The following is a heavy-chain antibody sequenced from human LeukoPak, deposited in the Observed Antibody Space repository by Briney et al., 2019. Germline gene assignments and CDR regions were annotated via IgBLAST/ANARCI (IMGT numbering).Heavy chain of an antibody. CDR2: ISAGGIIT. Sequence: PGGSLRLSCAASGFTFTSYSMNWVRQAPGKGLQWVAGISAGGIITYYANSLNGRFTISRDNSKSTLYLHLSSLRVEDTAIYYCAKGVEVSDAARHWGQGALVTVSS. J-gene: IGHJ4*02. CDR1: GFTFTSYS. CDR3: AKGVEVSDAARH. D-gene: IGHD5/OR15-5a*01. V-gene: IGHV3-23*01.